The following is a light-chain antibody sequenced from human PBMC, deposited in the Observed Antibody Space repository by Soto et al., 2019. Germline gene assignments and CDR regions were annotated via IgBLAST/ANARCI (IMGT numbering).Light chain of an antibody. Sequence: EIVMTQSPATLSVSPGERATLSCRASQSVSSNLAWYQQKPGQAPRLLIYGASTRSTGIPARFSGSGSGTECTLTISSLKSEDFAVDYCQPDNNWTALTFGGGTKVEIK. CDR1: QSVSSN. V-gene: IGKV3-15*01. J-gene: IGKJ4*01. CDR2: GAS. CDR3: QPDNNWTALT.